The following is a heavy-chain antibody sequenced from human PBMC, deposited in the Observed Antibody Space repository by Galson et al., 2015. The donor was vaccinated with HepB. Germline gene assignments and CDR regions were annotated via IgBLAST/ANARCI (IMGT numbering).Heavy chain of an antibody. D-gene: IGHD3-10*01. V-gene: IGHV3-23*01. J-gene: IGHJ3*02. Sequence: SLRLSCAASGFTFSNYAMSWVRQAPGKGLEWVSGISDSGGSTYYEDSVKGRFIISRDNSQNTAYLQMNSLRAEDTAVYYCARYEGNLKAFDIWGQGTMVIVSS. CDR1: GFTFSNYA. CDR2: ISDSGGST. CDR3: ARYEGNLKAFDI.